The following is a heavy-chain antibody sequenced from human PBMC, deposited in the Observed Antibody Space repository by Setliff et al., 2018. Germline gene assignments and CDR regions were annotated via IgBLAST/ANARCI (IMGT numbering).Heavy chain of an antibody. CDR1: GYTFTDSF. CDR3: ATLGVGDLRLAFDI. V-gene: IGHV1-2*02. J-gene: IGHJ3*02. CDR2: INPNSGDT. D-gene: IGHD2-15*01. Sequence: GASVKVSCKASGYTFTDSFIHWVRQAPGQGFEWMGWINPNSGDTNYAQNFQGRVTMSRDTSISTVYMELSRLTSDDTAVYYCATLGVGDLRLAFDIWGQGTMVTVSS.